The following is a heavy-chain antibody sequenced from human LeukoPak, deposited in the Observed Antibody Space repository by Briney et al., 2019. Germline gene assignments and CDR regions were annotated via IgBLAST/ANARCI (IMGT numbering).Heavy chain of an antibody. V-gene: IGHV4-59*01. D-gene: IGHD6-13*01. CDR3: ARNSIAAALYYFDY. CDR2: IYYSGST. CDR1: GGSISSYY. J-gene: IGHJ4*02. Sequence: SETLSLTRTVSGGSISSYYWSWIRQPPGKGLEWIGYIYYSGSTNYNPSLKSRVTISVDTSKNQFSLKLSSVTAADTAVYYCARNSIAAALYYFDYWGQGTLVTVSS.